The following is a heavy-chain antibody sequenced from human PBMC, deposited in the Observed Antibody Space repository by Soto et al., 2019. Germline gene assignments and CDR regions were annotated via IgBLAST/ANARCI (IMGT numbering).Heavy chain of an antibody. CDR1: GFTFSSYS. J-gene: IGHJ6*02. CDR3: ARDMPPLGYCSSTSCLGDRSYGMDV. V-gene: IGHV3-21*01. D-gene: IGHD2-2*01. Sequence: GSLRLSCAASGFTFSSYSMNWVRQAPGKGLEWVSSISSSSSYIYYADSVKGRFTISRDNAKNSLYLQMNSLRAEDTAVYYCARDMPPLGYCSSTSCLGDRSYGMDVWGQGTTVTVSS. CDR2: ISSSSSYI.